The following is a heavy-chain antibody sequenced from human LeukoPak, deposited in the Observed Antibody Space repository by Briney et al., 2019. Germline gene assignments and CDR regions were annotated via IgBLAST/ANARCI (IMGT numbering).Heavy chain of an antibody. D-gene: IGHD2-2*02. CDR3: ARHPLYPYYYYYMDV. J-gene: IGHJ6*03. CDR2: IYYSGST. V-gene: IGHV4-39*01. CDR1: GGSISSSIYY. Sequence: PSETLSLTCTVSGGSISSSIYYWGWIRQPPEKGLEWIGSIYYSGSTYYNPSLKRRVTISVDTSKNQFSLKLSSVTAAGTAVYYCARHPLYPYYYYYMDVWGKGTTVTVSS.